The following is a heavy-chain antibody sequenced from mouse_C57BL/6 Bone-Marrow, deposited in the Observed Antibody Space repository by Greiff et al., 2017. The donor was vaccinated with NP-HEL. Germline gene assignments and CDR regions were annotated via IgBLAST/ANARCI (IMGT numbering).Heavy chain of an antibody. CDR3: ARSIHYGSSYGYFDV. Sequence: QVQLQQPGAELVKPGASVKLSCKASGYTFTSYWMHWVKQRPGRGLEWIGRIDPNSGGTKYNEKFKSKATLTVDKPSSTAYIQLSSLTSEDSAVYYCARSIHYGSSYGYFDVWGTGTTVTVSS. V-gene: IGHV1-72*01. J-gene: IGHJ1*03. CDR1: GYTFTSYW. D-gene: IGHD1-1*01. CDR2: IDPNSGGT.